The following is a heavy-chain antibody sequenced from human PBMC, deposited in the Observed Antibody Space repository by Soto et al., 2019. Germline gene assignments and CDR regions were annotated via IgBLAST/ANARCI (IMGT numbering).Heavy chain of an antibody. CDR3: ARANYFESSGPFDY. J-gene: IGHJ4*02. V-gene: IGHV4-30-2*01. CDR1: GDSISNGGYS. CDR2: IYHSGGT. D-gene: IGHD3-22*01. Sequence: SETLSLTCAVSGDSISNGGYSWNWIRQPPGKGLEWIGYIYHSGGTDYNPSLKSRVTITVDSSNNQFSLKLSSVTAADTAMYYCARANYFESSGPFDYWGPGTLVTVSS.